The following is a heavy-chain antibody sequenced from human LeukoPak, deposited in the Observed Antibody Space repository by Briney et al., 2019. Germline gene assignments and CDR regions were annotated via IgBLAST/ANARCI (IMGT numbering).Heavy chain of an antibody. V-gene: IGHV3-11*01. CDR2: ISNSGDTR. Sequence: GGSLRLSCAASGFTFSDYYMSWIRKALGKGLEWLAYISNSGDTRKYADSVTGRFTISRDNAKNSVFLQMNSLRAEDSGVYYCARDVRGRTPLKLGMKWFDPWGQGTRVTVSS. CDR3: ARDVRGRTPLKLGMKWFDP. D-gene: IGHD7-27*01. J-gene: IGHJ5*02. CDR1: GFTFSDYY.